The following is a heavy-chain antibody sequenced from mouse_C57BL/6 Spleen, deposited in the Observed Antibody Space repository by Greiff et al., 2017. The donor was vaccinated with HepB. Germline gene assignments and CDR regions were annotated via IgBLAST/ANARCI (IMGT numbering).Heavy chain of an antibody. CDR3: TRYRDYGNSWFAY. J-gene: IGHJ3*01. Sequence: QVQLQQSGAELVRPGASVTLSCKASGYTFTDYEMHWVKQTPVHGLEWIGAIDPETGGTAYNQKFKGKAILTADKSSSTAYMELRSLTSEDSAVYYGTRYRDYGNSWFAYWGQGTLVTVSA. CDR1: GYTFTDYE. D-gene: IGHD2-1*01. V-gene: IGHV1-15*01. CDR2: IDPETGGT.